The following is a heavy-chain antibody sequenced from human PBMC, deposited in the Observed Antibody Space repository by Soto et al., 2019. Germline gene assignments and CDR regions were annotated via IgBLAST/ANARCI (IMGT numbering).Heavy chain of an antibody. D-gene: IGHD3-3*01. CDR3: ARGRRFLEWLPNYYYYYYMDV. V-gene: IGHV1-8*01. Sequence: QVQLVQSGAEVKKPGASVKVSCKASGYTFTSYDINWVRQATGQGLEWMGWMNPNSGNTGYAHKFQGRVTLTTNTSISTAYMELSSLRSEATAVYYCARGRRFLEWLPNYYYYYYMDVWGKGTTVTVSS. J-gene: IGHJ6*03. CDR1: GYTFTSYD. CDR2: MNPNSGNT.